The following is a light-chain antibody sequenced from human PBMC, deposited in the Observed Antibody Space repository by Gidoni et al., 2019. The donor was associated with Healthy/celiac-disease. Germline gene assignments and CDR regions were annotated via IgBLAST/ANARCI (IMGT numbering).Light chain of an antibody. J-gene: IGKJ1*01. CDR2: GAS. CDR1: QSVSSSY. CDR3: QQYGSSPL. V-gene: IGKV3-20*01. Sequence: EIVLTQPPGTLSLSPGERATLSCRASQSVSSSYLAWYQQKPGQAPRLLIYGASSRATGIPDRFSGSGSGTDFTLTISRLEPEDFAVYYCQQYGSSPLFGQGTKVEIK.